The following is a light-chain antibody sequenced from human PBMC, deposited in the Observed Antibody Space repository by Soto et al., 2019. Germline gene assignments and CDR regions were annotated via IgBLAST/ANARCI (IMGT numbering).Light chain of an antibody. Sequence: IVMTQSPATLSVSPGERATLSCRASQSVSSNLAWYQQNPGHAPSLLIYGASTRATGIPARLSGSGSGTDFTLTIRSLQSEDFAVYDCQQYKNWPRTFGQGTKVEIK. CDR2: GAS. V-gene: IGKV3-15*01. CDR3: QQYKNWPRT. CDR1: QSVSSN. J-gene: IGKJ1*01.